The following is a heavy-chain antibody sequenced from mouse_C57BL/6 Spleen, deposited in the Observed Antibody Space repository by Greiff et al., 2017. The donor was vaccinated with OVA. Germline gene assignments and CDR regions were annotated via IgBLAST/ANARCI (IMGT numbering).Heavy chain of an antibody. CDR3: AREGYDGYY. CDR2: INPNNGGT. CDR1: GYTFTDYN. D-gene: IGHD2-3*01. J-gene: IGHJ2*01. V-gene: IGHV1-18*01. Sequence: EVTLMESGPELVKPGASVKIPCKASGYTFTDYNMDWVKQSHGKSLEWIGDINPNNGGTIYNQKFKGKATLTVDKSSSTAYMELRSLTSEDTAVYYCAREGYDGYYWGQGTTLTVSS.